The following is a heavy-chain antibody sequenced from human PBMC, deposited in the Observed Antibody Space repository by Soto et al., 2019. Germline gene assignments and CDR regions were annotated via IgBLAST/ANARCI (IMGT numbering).Heavy chain of an antibody. V-gene: IGHV3-33*01. Sequence: GGSLRLSCAASGFTFSSCGMHWVRQAPGKGLEWVAVIWYDGSNKYYADSVKGRFTISRDNSKNTLYLQMNSLRAEDTAVYYCARDSRAVAGRGGYFDYWGQGTLVTVSS. CDR3: ARDSRAVAGRGGYFDY. J-gene: IGHJ4*02. CDR2: IWYDGSNK. CDR1: GFTFSSCG. D-gene: IGHD6-19*01.